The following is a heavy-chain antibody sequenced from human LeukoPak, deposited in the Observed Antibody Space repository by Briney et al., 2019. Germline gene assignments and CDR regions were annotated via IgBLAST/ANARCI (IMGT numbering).Heavy chain of an antibody. V-gene: IGHV1-2*02. J-gene: IGHJ4*02. CDR1: GYTFTGYY. CDR3: ARVGVYGDYDLGY. CDR2: INPNSGGT. Sequence: GASVKVSCKASGYTFTGYYMHWVRQAPGQGLEWMGWINPNSGGTNYAQKLQGRVTMTTDTSTSTAYMELRSLRSDDTAVYYCARVGVYGDYDLGYWGQGTLVTVSS. D-gene: IGHD4-17*01.